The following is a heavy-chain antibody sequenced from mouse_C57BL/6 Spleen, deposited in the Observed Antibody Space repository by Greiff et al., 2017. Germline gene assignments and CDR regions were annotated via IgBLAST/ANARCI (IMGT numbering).Heavy chain of an antibody. V-gene: IGHV1-82*01. D-gene: IGHD4-1*01. J-gene: IGHJ3*01. CDR2: IYPGDGDT. CDR1: GYAFSSSW. CDR3: ARSANWAWFAY. Sequence: QVQLKQSGPELVKPGASVKISCKASGYAFSSSWMNWVKQRPGKGLEWIGRIYPGDGDTNYNGKFKGEATLTADKSSSTAYRQLSSLTSEDSAVYFCARSANWAWFAYWGQGTLVTVSA.